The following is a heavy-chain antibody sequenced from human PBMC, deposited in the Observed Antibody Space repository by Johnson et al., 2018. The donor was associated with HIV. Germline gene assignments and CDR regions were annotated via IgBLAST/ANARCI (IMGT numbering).Heavy chain of an antibody. CDR2: IYSGGGT. CDR3: ARGSSSWLHDAFDI. J-gene: IGHJ3*02. CDR1: RVTFDDYG. D-gene: IGHD6-13*01. V-gene: IGHV3-66*01. Sequence: MWLVESGGGVVRPGGSLRLSCAASRVTFDDYGMSWVRQAPGKGLAWVSVIYSGGGTYYADSVTGLSTISRDNSKNTLYLQMHSLRAEDTAVYYCARGSSSWLHDAFDIWGQGTMVTVSS.